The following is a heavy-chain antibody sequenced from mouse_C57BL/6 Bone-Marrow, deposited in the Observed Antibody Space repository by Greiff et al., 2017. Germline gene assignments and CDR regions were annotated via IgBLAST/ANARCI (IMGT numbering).Heavy chain of an antibody. CDR3: ARAGDSSGWYYFDY. Sequence: QVQLKQPGAELVKPGASVKLSCKASGYTFTSYWMHWVKQRPGRGLEWIGRIDPNSGGTKYNEKFKSKATLTVDKPSSTAYMQLSSLTSEDSAVYYCARAGDSSGWYYFDYWGQGTTLTVSS. CDR1: GYTFTSYW. V-gene: IGHV1-72*01. CDR2: IDPNSGGT. D-gene: IGHD3-2*02. J-gene: IGHJ2*01.